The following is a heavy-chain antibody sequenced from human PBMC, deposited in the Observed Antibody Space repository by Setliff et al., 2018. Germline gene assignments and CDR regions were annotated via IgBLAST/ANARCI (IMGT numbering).Heavy chain of an antibody. Sequence: GGSLRLSCAVSGFIFSSYEMNWVRQAPGKGLEWVSSITTSGSATYYAESVRGRFTISRDNAKNSLYLQMTSLRAEDTALYYCARGRPLYSSPVDYWGQGTLVTVSS. CDR3: ARGRPLYSSPVDY. CDR1: GFIFSSYE. J-gene: IGHJ4*02. CDR2: ITTSGSAT. D-gene: IGHD6-13*01. V-gene: IGHV3-48*03.